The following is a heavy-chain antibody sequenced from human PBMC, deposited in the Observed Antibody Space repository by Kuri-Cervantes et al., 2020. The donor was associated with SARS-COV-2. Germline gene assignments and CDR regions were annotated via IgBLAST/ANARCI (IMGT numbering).Heavy chain of an antibody. CDR2: IRYDGSNK. Sequence: GESLKISCAASEFTFSSYGMHWVRQAPGKGLEWVAFIRYDGSNKYYADSVKGRFTISRDNSKNTLYLQMNSLRAEDTAVYYCAKSKGRENGWVYSSDLDAFDIWGQGTMVTVSS. CDR3: AKSKGRENGWVYSSDLDAFDI. V-gene: IGHV3-30*02. J-gene: IGHJ3*02. CDR1: EFTFSSYG. D-gene: IGHD3-22*01.